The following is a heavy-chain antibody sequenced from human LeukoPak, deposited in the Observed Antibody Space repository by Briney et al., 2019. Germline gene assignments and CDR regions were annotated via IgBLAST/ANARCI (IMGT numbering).Heavy chain of an antibody. CDR1: GFIFSSHG. J-gene: IGHJ5*02. Sequence: HAGRSLRLSCAASGFIFSSHGMHWVRQAPGKGLEWVAVIWNDGSNKYYADSVKGRFTISRDDSTNTLYLQMNSLRAEDTAVYYCARSVGGGVSGTGDWFDPWGQGTLVIVSS. CDR2: IWNDGSNK. D-gene: IGHD1-26*01. V-gene: IGHV3-33*01. CDR3: ARSVGGGVSGTGDWFDP.